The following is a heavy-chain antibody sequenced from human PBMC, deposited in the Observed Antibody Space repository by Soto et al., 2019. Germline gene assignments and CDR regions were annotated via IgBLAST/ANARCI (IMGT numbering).Heavy chain of an antibody. CDR2: IGTAGDT. D-gene: IGHD6-13*01. CDR1: GFTFSRFD. V-gene: IGHV3-13*01. CDR3: ARGVAADGGGAFDI. J-gene: IGHJ3*02. Sequence: EVQLVESGGGLVQPGGSLRLSCAASGFTFSRFDMHWVRQVRGEGLEWVSGIGTAGDTYYPDSVKGRFTISRENAKNSLYLQMNSLRAGDTAVYYCARGVAADGGGAFDIWGQGTMVAVSS.